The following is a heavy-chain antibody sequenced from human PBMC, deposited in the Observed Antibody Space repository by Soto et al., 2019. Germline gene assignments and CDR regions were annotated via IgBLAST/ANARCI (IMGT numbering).Heavy chain of an antibody. CDR3: ARVAAVAVGAGWFDP. V-gene: IGHV4-61*01. J-gene: IGHJ5*02. Sequence: QVQLQESGPGLVKPSETLSLTCTVSGGSVSSGSYYWSWIRQPPGKGLEWIGDIYYSGSTNYNPSLRSRVTISVDTSKNQFPLTLSSVTAADTAVYYCARVAAVAVGAGWFDPWGQGTLVTVSS. CDR2: IYYSGST. CDR1: GGSVSSGSYY. D-gene: IGHD6-13*01.